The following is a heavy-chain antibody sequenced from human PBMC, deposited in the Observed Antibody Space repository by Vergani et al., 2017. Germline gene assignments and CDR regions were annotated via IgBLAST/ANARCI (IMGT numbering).Heavy chain of an antibody. CDR2: IWYDGSNK. CDR1: GFTFSSYG. Sequence: QVQLVESGGGVVQPGRSLRLSCAASGFTFSSYGMHWVRQAPGKGLEWVAGIWYDGSNKYYADSVKGRFTISRDNSKNTLYLQMNSLRAEDTAVYYCARVQLDCRVGVVDSGWFDPWGEGTLVTVSS. J-gene: IGHJ5*02. V-gene: IGHV3-33*01. CDR3: ARVQLDCRVGVVDSGWFDP. D-gene: IGHD2-15*01.